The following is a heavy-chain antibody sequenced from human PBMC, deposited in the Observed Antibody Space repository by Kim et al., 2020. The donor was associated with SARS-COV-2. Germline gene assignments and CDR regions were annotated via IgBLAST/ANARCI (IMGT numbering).Heavy chain of an antibody. V-gene: IGHV1-46*01. CDR2: INPSGGST. Sequence: ASVKVSCKASGYTFTSYYMHWVRQAPGQGLEWMGIINPSGGSTSYAQKFQGRVTMTRDTSTSTVYMELSSLRSEDTAVYYCARDLWDPSRIAVAGGGGSWGQGTLVTVSS. CDR3: ARDLWDPSRIAVAGGGGS. CDR1: GYTFTSYY. J-gene: IGHJ5*02. D-gene: IGHD6-19*01.